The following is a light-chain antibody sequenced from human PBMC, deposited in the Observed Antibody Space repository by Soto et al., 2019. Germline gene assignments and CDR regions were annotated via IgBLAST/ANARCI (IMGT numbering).Light chain of an antibody. Sequence: EIVLTQSPGTLSLSPGERATLSCRASQTVTNRYLAWYQQKPGQAPRLLIFGASIRDTGIPDRFSGSGSGTGFTLTISRLESEDFAVYYCQQYGGSPGTFGQGTKVDIK. J-gene: IGKJ1*01. CDR3: QQYGGSPGT. V-gene: IGKV3-20*01. CDR1: QTVTNRY. CDR2: GAS.